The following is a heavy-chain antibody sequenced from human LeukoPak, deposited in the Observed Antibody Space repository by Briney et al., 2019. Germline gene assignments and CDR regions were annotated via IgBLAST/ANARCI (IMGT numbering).Heavy chain of an antibody. CDR1: GYTFTSYY. V-gene: IGHV1-46*01. CDR2: INPSGGSR. Sequence: GASVKVSCKASGYTFTSYYMHWVRQAPGQGLEWMGIINPSGGSRSYAQKFQGRVTMTRDTSTSTVYMELSSLRSEDTAVYYCAGGSIVGAKTLGFGAFDIWGQGTMVTVSS. D-gene: IGHD1-26*01. CDR3: AGGSIVGAKTLGFGAFDI. J-gene: IGHJ3*02.